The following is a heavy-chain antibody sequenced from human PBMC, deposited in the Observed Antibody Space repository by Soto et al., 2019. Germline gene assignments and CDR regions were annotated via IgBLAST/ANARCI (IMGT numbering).Heavy chain of an antibody. V-gene: IGHV1-3*01. D-gene: IGHD3-10*01. Sequence: ASVKVSCKASGYTFTSYAMHWVRQAPGQRLEWMGWINAGNGNTKYSQKFQGRVTITRDTSASTAYMELSSLRSEDTAVYYCARRGEWGDYYYYYGMDVWGQGTTVTVSS. J-gene: IGHJ6*02. CDR3: ARRGEWGDYYYYYGMDV. CDR1: GYTFTSYA. CDR2: INAGNGNT.